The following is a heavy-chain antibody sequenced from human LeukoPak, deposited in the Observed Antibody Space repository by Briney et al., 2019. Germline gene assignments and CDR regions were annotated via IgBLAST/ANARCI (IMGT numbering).Heavy chain of an antibody. CDR2: IYSGGST. V-gene: IGHV3-53*01. J-gene: IGHJ6*03. D-gene: IGHD3-9*01. Sequence: PGGSLRLSCAASGFTVSSNYMSWVRQAPGKGLEWVSVIYSGGSTYYADSVKGRFTISRDNSKNTLYLQMNSLRAEDTAVYYCARTLAYYDILTTYYYYDMDVWGKGTTVTVSS. CDR1: GFTVSSNY. CDR3: ARTLAYYDILTTYYYYDMDV.